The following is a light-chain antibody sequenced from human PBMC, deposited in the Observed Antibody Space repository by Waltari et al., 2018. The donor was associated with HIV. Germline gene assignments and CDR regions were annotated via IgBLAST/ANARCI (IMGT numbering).Light chain of an antibody. Sequence: FILTQPHSVSESPGKTVTISCTRSSGNIASSYVPWHQQRPGSSPTTVIYANNQRPSGVPDRFSGSIDSSSNSASLTISGLRTEDEADYYCQSHDNKIFYVFGGGTYVTVL. V-gene: IGLV6-57*01. J-gene: IGLJ1*01. CDR2: ANN. CDR3: QSHDNKIFYV. CDR1: SGNIASSY.